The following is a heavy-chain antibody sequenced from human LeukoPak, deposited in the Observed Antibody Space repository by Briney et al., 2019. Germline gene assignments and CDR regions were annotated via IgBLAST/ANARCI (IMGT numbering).Heavy chain of an antibody. D-gene: IGHD6-13*01. CDR1: GYTFTSYD. Sequence: ASVKVSCKASGYTFTSYDINWVRQATRQGLEWMGWMNPNSGNTGYAQKFQGRVTMTRNTSISTAYMELSSLRSEDTAVYYCARGLVSSSWLRGLDAFDIWGQETMVTVSS. CDR2: MNPNSGNT. J-gene: IGHJ3*02. V-gene: IGHV1-8*01. CDR3: ARGLVSSSWLRGLDAFDI.